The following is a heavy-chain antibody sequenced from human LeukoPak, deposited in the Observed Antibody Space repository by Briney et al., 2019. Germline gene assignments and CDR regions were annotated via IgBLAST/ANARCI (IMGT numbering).Heavy chain of an antibody. CDR1: GFTFSSYA. CDR3: ARISSSSRSPMDV. CDR2: ISGKGDST. Sequence: GGSLRLSCAASGFTFSSYAMTWVRQAPGKGLEWVSTISGKGDSTYYADSVKGRFTISRDNSKNTLSLQMNSLRAEDTAVFYCARISSSSRSPMDVWGKGTTVTVSS. D-gene: IGHD2-15*01. V-gene: IGHV3-23*01. J-gene: IGHJ6*03.